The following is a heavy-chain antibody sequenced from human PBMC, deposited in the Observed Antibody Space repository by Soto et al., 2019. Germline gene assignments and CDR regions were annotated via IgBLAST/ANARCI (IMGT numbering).Heavy chain of an antibody. D-gene: IGHD2-15*01. CDR1: GGTFSSYA. V-gene: IGHV1-69*12. CDR3: ATSDCSGGSCPFDY. Sequence: QVQLVQSGAEVKKPGSSVKVSCKASGGTFSSYAISWVRQAPGQGLEWMGGIIPIFGTANYAQKFQGRVTITADESTSTAYMELSSLRSEDTAMYYCATSDCSGGSCPFDYWGQGTLVTVSS. CDR2: IIPIFGTA. J-gene: IGHJ4*02.